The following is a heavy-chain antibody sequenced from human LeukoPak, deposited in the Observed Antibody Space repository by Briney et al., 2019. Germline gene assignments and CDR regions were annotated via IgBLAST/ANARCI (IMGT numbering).Heavy chain of an antibody. Sequence: SLRLSCTASGFTFGDYGMSWVRQAPGKGLEWIGFIRTKAYGETTEHAASVKGRFTFSRDDSKSIAYLEMSSLKTEDTAVYYCTRVPILTGYVNYFDPWGQGTLVTVSS. V-gene: IGHV3-49*04. CDR3: TRVPILTGYVNYFDP. J-gene: IGHJ5*02. CDR2: IRTKAYGETT. D-gene: IGHD3-9*01. CDR1: GFTFGDYG.